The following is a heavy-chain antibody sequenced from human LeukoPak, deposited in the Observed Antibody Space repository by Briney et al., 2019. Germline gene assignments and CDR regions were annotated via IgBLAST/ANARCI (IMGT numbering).Heavy chain of an antibody. D-gene: IGHD2-15*01. CDR1: GFTFTSSA. V-gene: IGHV3-23*01. CDR3: VRGYSFGPYGMDV. J-gene: IGHJ6*02. Sequence: GGSLRLSCAASGFTFTSSAMSWVRQAPGKGLEWVSAISGSGGTIYYADCVKGRFTISRDNSKNTLYLQMSSLRAEDTAVYFCVRGYSFGPYGMDVWGQGTTVTVSS. CDR2: ISGSGGTI.